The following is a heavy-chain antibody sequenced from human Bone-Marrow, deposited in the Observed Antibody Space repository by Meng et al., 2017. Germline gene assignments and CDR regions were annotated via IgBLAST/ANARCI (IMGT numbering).Heavy chain of an antibody. CDR2: IYSGGST. Sequence: GESLKISCAASGFTVSINYMSWVRQAPGKGLEWVSVIYSGGSTYYADSVKGRFTISRDNSKNTLYLQMNSLRAEDTAVYYCARDPGDYDYVWGSYRNYYYYYGMDVWGQGTTVTVSS. CDR1: GFTVSINY. D-gene: IGHD3-16*02. CDR3: ARDPGDYDYVWGSYRNYYYYYGMDV. V-gene: IGHV3-66*02. J-gene: IGHJ6*02.